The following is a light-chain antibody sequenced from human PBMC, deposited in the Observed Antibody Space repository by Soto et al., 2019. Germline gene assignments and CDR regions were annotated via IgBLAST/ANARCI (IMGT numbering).Light chain of an antibody. CDR2: AAS. J-gene: IGKJ1*01. V-gene: IGKV1-39*01. CDR3: QQSSTTPWT. Sequence: DIQMTQSPSSLSASVGDRVTITCRSSQSINSYLNWYQQKTGKAPELLIYAASSLQSEFPSRFSGSGSGTDLTLTISSLQRDDFATYYCQQSSTTPWTFGQGTKVEVK. CDR1: QSINSY.